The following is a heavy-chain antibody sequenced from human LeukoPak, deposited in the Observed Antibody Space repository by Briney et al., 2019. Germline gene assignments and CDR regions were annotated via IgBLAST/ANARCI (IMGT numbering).Heavy chain of an antibody. V-gene: IGHV3-23*01. CDR1: GFTFSNYA. D-gene: IGHD3-9*01. Sequence: PGGSLRLSCAASGFTFSNYAMSGVPQAPGKGLEWVSPITGEGSGIYYADSMKSRFTISRDNSKNTLYLQINSLRPDDTAVYYCAKWGDYDVLTGYYVSEYWGQGTLVTVSS. CDR3: AKWGDYDVLTGYYVSEY. CDR2: ITGEGSGI. J-gene: IGHJ4*02.